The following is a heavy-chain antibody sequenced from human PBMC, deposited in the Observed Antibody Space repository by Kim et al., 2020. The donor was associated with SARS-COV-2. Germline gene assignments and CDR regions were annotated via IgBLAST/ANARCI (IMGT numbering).Heavy chain of an antibody. CDR2: ISYDGSNK. Sequence: GGSLRLSCAASGFTFSSYAMHWVRQAPGKGLEWVAVISYDGSNKYYADSVKGRFTISRDNSKNTLYLQMNSLRDEHTAVDYCARRSGEIEWQQLVRGEGLGETYGMDVWGQGTTVTVSS. V-gene: IGHV3-30*04. CDR1: GFTFSSYA. CDR3: ARRSGEIEWQQLVRGEGLGETYGMDV. J-gene: IGHJ6*02. D-gene: IGHD6-13*01.